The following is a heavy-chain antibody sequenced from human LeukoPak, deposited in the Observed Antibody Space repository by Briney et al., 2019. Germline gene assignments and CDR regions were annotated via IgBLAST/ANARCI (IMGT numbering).Heavy chain of an antibody. V-gene: IGHV3-23*01. CDR2: ISGSGGST. CDR1: GFTFSSYA. Sequence: GGSLRLSCAASGFTFSSYAMSLVRQAPGKGLEWVSAISGSGGSTYYADSVKGRFTISRDNSKNSLYLQMNSLRAEDTSVYYCATESVGRHYDYWGQGTLLTVSS. J-gene: IGHJ4*02. CDR3: ATESVGRHYDY.